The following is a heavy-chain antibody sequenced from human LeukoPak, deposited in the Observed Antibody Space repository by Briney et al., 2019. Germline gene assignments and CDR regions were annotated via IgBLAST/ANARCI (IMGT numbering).Heavy chain of an antibody. CDR1: GFTFSRYG. J-gene: IGHJ4*02. CDR3: ARHKQPIYFDN. CDR2: IYSGGTT. Sequence: PGGSLRLSCAASGFTFSRYGMHWVRQAPGKGLEWVSVIYSGGTTYYADSVLGRFTLSRDNSKNTLYLQMNSLRAEDMAVYYCARHKQPIYFDNWGQGTLVTVSS. V-gene: IGHV3-66*04.